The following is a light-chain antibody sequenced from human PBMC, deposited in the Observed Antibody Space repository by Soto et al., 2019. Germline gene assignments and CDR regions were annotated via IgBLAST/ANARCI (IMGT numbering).Light chain of an antibody. J-gene: IGLJ1*01. CDR3: CSNAVGSTYV. V-gene: IGLV2-23*01. CDR1: STDVGSHKL. Sequence: QSVLTQPASVSGSPGQSITISCTGTSTDVGSHKLVSWYQQYPGNAPKLIIFEAYKRPSGVSNRFSGSKSGSTASMTISGLQAEDEADYYCCSNAVGSTYVFGTGTKLTVL. CDR2: EAY.